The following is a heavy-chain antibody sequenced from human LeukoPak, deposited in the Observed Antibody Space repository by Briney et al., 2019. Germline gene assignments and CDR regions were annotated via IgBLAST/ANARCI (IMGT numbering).Heavy chain of an antibody. J-gene: IGHJ4*02. CDR2: IYYSGNT. V-gene: IGHV4-39*01. D-gene: IGHD3-10*01. CDR3: ATLLSAPRDS. CDR1: GGSISGTTSY. Sequence: PSDTLSLTCTVSGGSISGTTSYWGWIRQPPGKGLQWIGSIYYSGNTYYNPSLKSRVTISVDTSKNQFSLTLNSVTAADTAVYYCATLLSAPRDSWGQGTLVTVSS.